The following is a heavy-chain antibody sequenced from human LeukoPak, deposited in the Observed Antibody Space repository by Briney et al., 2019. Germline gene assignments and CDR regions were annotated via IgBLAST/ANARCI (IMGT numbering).Heavy chain of an antibody. CDR2: INHSGST. V-gene: IGHV4-34*01. D-gene: IGHD5-12*01. CDR1: GGSFSGYH. CDR3: AGVWEGSGYEEGRWFDP. Sequence: SETLSLTCAVYGGSFSGYHWSWIRQPPGKGLEWIGEINHSGSTSYNPSLQSRVTISVDTSKNEFSLKLSSVSAADTAVYFCAGVWEGSGYEEGRWFDPWGQATLVTVSS. J-gene: IGHJ5*02.